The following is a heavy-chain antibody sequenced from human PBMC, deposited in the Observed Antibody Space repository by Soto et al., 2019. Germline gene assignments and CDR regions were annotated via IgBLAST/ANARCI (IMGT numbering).Heavy chain of an antibody. Sequence: GSLRLSCAASGFTVSCNYMSWVRQAPGKGLEWISVIYSGGSTYYADTVKGRFTISRDKSKNTLYLQMNSLRAEDTAVYYCARGNGDYDEYYFDYWGQGTLVTVSS. D-gene: IGHD4-17*01. CDR3: ARGNGDYDEYYFDY. V-gene: IGHV3-53*01. J-gene: IGHJ4*02. CDR1: GFTVSCNY. CDR2: IYSGGST.